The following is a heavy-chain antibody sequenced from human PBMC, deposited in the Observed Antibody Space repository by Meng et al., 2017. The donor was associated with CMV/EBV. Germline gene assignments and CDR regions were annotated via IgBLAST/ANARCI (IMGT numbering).Heavy chain of an antibody. CDR2: IYYSGST. V-gene: IGHV4-59*01. J-gene: IGHJ4*02. CDR1: GGSFRSYY. CDR3: ARGYYDFWSGYYGVGYFDY. D-gene: IGHD3-3*01. Sequence: LLDTGPGLGNPSRTRSLTCPAPGGSFRSYYWSWIRQAPGKGLEWIGNIYYSGSTNYNPSLKSRVTISVGTSKNQFSLKLSSVTAADTAVYYCARGYYDFWSGYYGVGYFDYWGQGTLVTVSS.